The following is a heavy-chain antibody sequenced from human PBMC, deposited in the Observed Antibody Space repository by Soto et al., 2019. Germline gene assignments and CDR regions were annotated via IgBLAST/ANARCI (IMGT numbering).Heavy chain of an antibody. CDR3: ARDKITGLFDY. J-gene: IGHJ4*02. D-gene: IGHD2-8*02. CDR2: IKDGGST. CDR1: GGSLSGYY. Sequence: PSETLSLTCAVNGGSLSGYYWSWIRKPPGKGLEWIGEIKDGGSTNYSPSLRGRATISSDTSKNQFSLKLTSVTAADTAVYYCARDKITGLFDYWGQGTLVTXSS. V-gene: IGHV4-34*01.